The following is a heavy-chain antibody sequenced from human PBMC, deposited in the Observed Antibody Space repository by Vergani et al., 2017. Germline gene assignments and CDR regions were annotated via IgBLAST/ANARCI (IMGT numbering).Heavy chain of an antibody. D-gene: IGHD3-10*01. CDR1: GFTFSSYA. CDR3: AKDLQLWFGELWGRMGNWFDP. V-gene: IGHV3-23*01. CDR2: ISGSGGST. J-gene: IGHJ5*02. Sequence: EVQLLESGGGLVQPGGSLRLSCAASGFTFSSYAMSWVRQAPGKGLEWVSAISGSGGSTYYADSVKGRFTISRDNSKNTLYLQMNSLRAEDTAVYYCAKDLQLWFGELWGRMGNWFDPWGQGTLVTVSS.